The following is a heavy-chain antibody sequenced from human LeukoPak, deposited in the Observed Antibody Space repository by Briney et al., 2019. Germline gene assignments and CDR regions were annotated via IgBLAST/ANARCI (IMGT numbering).Heavy chain of an antibody. J-gene: IGHJ4*02. CDR2: INSDGSST. D-gene: IGHD3-22*01. Sequence: GGSLRLSCAASGFTFSTYWMHWVRQAPGKGLLWVSRINSDGSSTSHADSVKGRFTISRDNAKNTLYLQMNSLRAEDTAVYYCARETDSSGYWVDYWGQGTLVTVSS. CDR3: ARETDSSGYWVDY. CDR1: GFTFSTYW. V-gene: IGHV3-74*01.